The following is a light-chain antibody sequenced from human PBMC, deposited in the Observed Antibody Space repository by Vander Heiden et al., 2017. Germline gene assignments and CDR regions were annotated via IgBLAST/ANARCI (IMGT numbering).Light chain of an antibody. Sequence: DIQLTQSVSFLSASVGDRVTITCRASQGISSSLAWYQQKPEKAPRLLIYSASTLQSGVPSRFSGSGSGTEFTLTISSLQPEDFATYYCQHLNGYPLSFGGGTKVEIK. CDR1: QGISSS. CDR3: QHLNGYPLS. V-gene: IGKV1-9*01. J-gene: IGKJ4*01. CDR2: SAS.